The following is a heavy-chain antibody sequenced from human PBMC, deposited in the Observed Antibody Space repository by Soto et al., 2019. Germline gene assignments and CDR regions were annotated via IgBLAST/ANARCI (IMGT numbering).Heavy chain of an antibody. CDR3: ARTSSSSSYAAFDI. V-gene: IGHV4-4*02. Sequence: SETLSLTCAVSGGSISSSNWWSWVRQPPGKGLEWIGEIYHSGSTNYNPSLKSRVTISVDKSKNQFSLKLSSVTAADTAVYYCARTSSSSSYAAFDIWGQGTMVTVSS. D-gene: IGHD6-13*01. CDR1: GGSISSSNW. CDR2: IYHSGST. J-gene: IGHJ3*02.